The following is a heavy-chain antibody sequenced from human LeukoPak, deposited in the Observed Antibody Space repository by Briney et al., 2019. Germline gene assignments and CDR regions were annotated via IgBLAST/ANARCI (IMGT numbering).Heavy chain of an antibody. CDR1: GFTFSSYA. Sequence: GGSLRLSCAASGFTFSSYAMHWVRQAPGKGLVWVSRINTDGSSTSYADSVKGRFTISRDNAKNTLYLQMNSLRAEDTAVYYCARVGYDFWSGFDIWGQGTMVTVSS. J-gene: IGHJ3*02. CDR2: INTDGSST. CDR3: ARVGYDFWSGFDI. D-gene: IGHD3-3*01. V-gene: IGHV3-74*01.